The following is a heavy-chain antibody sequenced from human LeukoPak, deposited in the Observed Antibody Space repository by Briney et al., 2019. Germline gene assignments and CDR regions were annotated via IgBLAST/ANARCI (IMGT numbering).Heavy chain of an antibody. D-gene: IGHD6-19*01. J-gene: IGHJ4*02. Sequence: HPGGSLRLSCAASGFTFSSYSMNWVRQAPGKGLEWVGFIRSKAYGGTTEYAASVKGRFTISRDDSKSIAYLQMNSLKTEDTAVYYCTRGGWEQWLIGNFDYWGQGTLVTVSS. V-gene: IGHV3-49*04. CDR1: GFTFSSYS. CDR2: IRSKAYGGTT. CDR3: TRGGWEQWLIGNFDY.